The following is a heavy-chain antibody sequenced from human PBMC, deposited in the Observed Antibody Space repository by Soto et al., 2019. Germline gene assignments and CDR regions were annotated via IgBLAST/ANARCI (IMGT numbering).Heavy chain of an antibody. J-gene: IGHJ5*02. CDR2: IIPIFGTA. V-gene: IGHV1-69*12. Sequence: QVQLVQSGAEVKKPGSSVKVSCKASGGTFSSYAISWVRQAPGQGLEWMGGIIPIFGTANYAQKFQGRVTITADESTSTADMELSSLRSEDTAVYYCARSEGLVTRPYNWFDPWGQGTLVTVSS. CDR1: GGTFSSYA. D-gene: IGHD6-19*01. CDR3: ARSEGLVTRPYNWFDP.